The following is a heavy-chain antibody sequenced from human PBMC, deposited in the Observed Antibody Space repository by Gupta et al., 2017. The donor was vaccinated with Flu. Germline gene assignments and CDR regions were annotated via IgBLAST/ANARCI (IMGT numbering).Heavy chain of an antibody. D-gene: IGHD5-18*01. CDR3: AKPGIETAMAAFDY. CDR1: GFTFSTYA. V-gene: IGHV3-23*01. Sequence: ELQLLESGGGLVQPGGSLRLSCAASGFTFSTYAMSWVRQAPGKGLEWVSAISGSGGSTDYADSVKGRFTISRDNSKNTLYLQMNSLRAEDTAVYYCAKPGIETAMAAFDYWGQGTLVTVSS. CDR2: ISGSGGST. J-gene: IGHJ4*02.